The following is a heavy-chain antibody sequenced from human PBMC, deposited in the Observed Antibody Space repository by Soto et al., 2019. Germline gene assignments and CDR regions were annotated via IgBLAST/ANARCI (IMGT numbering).Heavy chain of an antibody. CDR3: AKVAYSSSWAPAFDI. CDR1: GFTFSSYG. J-gene: IGHJ3*02. V-gene: IGHV3-30*18. CDR2: ISYDGSNK. Sequence: GGSLRLSCAASGFTFSSYGMHWVRQAPGKGLEWVAVISYDGSNKYYADSVKGRFTISRDNSKNTLYLQMNSLRAEDTAVYYCAKVAYSSSWAPAFDIWGQGTMVTVSS. D-gene: IGHD6-13*01.